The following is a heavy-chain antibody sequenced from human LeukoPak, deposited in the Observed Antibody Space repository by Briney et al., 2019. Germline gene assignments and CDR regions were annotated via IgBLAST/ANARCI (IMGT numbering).Heavy chain of an antibody. CDR1: GGSFSGYY. V-gene: IGHV4-34*01. J-gene: IGHJ4*02. D-gene: IGHD3-9*01. CDR3: ARGHRDYDILTGYYYNY. CDR2: INHSGRT. Sequence: SETLALTCAVYGGSFSGYYWSWIRPPPGKGLEWIGEINHSGRTNYNPSLKSRVTISVDTSKNQFSLKLSSVTAADTAVYYCARGHRDYDILTGYYYNYWGQGTLVTVSS.